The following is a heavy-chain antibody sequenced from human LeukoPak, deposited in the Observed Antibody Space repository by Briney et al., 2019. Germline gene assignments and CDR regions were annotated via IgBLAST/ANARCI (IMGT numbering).Heavy chain of an antibody. V-gene: IGHV4-34*01. CDR3: ARELWLQFSNWFDP. CDR1: GGSFSGYY. D-gene: IGHD5-24*01. CDR2: INHSGST. Sequence: PSEILSLTCAVYGGSFSGYYWSWIRQPPGKGLEWIGEINHSGSTNYNPSLKSRVTISVDTSKNQFSLKLSSVTAADTAVYYCARELWLQFSNWFDPWGQGTLVTVSS. J-gene: IGHJ5*02.